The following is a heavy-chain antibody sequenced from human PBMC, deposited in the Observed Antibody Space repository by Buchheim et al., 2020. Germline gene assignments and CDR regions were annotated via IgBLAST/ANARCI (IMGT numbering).Heavy chain of an antibody. CDR3: ARALYSGYSSSWYRDTLNWFDP. CDR2: INHSGST. D-gene: IGHD6-13*01. Sequence: QVQLQQWGAGLLKPSETLSLTCAVYGGSFSGYYWSWIRQPPGKGQEWIGEINHSGSTNYNPSLKSRVTISVDTSKNQFSLKLSSVTAADTAVYYCARALYSGYSSSWYRDTLNWFDPWGQGTL. V-gene: IGHV4-34*01. CDR1: GGSFSGYY. J-gene: IGHJ5*02.